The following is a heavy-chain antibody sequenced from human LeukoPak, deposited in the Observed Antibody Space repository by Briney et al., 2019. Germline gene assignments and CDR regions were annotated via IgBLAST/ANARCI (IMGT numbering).Heavy chain of an antibody. J-gene: IGHJ4*02. Sequence: GGSLRLSCAASGFTFSSYAMSWVRQAPGKGLEWVSGIRVSGGSTYYADPVKGRFTISRDNSKNTLYLQMNSLRAEDTAVYYCAKANPDFLTTDDYWGQGTLVTVSS. CDR1: GFTFSSYA. V-gene: IGHV3-23*01. D-gene: IGHD3-9*01. CDR2: IRVSGGST. CDR3: AKANPDFLTTDDY.